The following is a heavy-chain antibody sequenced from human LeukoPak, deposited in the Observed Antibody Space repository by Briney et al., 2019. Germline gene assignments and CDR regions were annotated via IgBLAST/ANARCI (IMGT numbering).Heavy chain of an antibody. CDR1: GFTFSSYG. D-gene: IGHD1-26*01. J-gene: IGHJ4*02. Sequence: GGSLRLSCAASGFTFSSYGMHWVRQAPSKGLEWVAFIRYDGSNKYYADSVKGRFTISRDNSKNTLYLQMNSLRAEDTAVYYCAKALGGGSAFAGYWGQGTLVTVSS. CDR2: IRYDGSNK. V-gene: IGHV3-30*02. CDR3: AKALGGGSAFAGY.